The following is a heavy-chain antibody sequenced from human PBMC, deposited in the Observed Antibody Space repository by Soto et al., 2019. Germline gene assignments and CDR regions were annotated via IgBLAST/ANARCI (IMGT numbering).Heavy chain of an antibody. CDR3: ARDGIVMEDYYYYGMDV. CDR1: VFNFSIYG. CDR2: IWYDGSNK. D-gene: IGHD1-1*01. J-gene: IGHJ6*01. Sequence: SRGSPLLCCASSVFNFSIYGMAWVRQAPGKGLEWVAVIWYDGSNKYYADSVKGRFTISRDNSKNTLYLQMKSLRAEDTAVYYCARDGIVMEDYYYYGMDVWGQGTTVTVSS. V-gene: IGHV3-33*01.